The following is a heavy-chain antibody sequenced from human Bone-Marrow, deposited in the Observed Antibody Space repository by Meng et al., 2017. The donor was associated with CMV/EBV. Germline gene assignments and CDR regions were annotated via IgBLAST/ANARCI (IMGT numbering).Heavy chain of an antibody. D-gene: IGHD1-26*01. Sequence: QVQLVQSGAEVKRPGFSVKVSCRASGDTFSTYTINWVRQAPGQGLEWMGGIIPILSVTNHARKLQGRVTFTADKSTSTAYMELASLRSEDTAVYYCVVGPTVDYWGQGTLVTVSS. J-gene: IGHJ4*02. CDR2: IIPILSVT. CDR3: VVGPTVDY. V-gene: IGHV1-69*02. CDR1: GDTFSTYT.